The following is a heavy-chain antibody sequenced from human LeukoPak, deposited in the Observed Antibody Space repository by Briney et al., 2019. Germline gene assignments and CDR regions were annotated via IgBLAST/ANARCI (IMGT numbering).Heavy chain of an antibody. D-gene: IGHD6-19*01. CDR2: INPNSGGT. CDR3: ARDRGSGWFPDDY. J-gene: IGHJ4*02. V-gene: IGHV1-2*02. Sequence: ASVKVSCKASGYTFTGCYMHWVRQAPGQGLEWMGWINPNSGGTNYAQKFQGRVTMTRDTSISTAYMELSRLRSDDTAVYYCARDRGSGWFPDDYWGQGTLVTVAS. CDR1: GYTFTGCY.